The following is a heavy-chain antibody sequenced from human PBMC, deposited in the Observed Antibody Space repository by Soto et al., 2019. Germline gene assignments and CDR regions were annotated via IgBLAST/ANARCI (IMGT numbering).Heavy chain of an antibody. CDR1: GGPFSGYY. Sequence: QVQLQQWGAGLLKPSETLSLTCAVYGGPFSGYYWSWIRQPPGKGLEWIGEINHSGSTNYNPSLKSRVTISVDTSKNQFSLKLSSVTAADTAVYYCATLGGRGDKNWFDPWGQGTLVTVSS. CDR3: ATLGGRGDKNWFDP. CDR2: INHSGST. D-gene: IGHD3-16*01. J-gene: IGHJ5*02. V-gene: IGHV4-34*01.